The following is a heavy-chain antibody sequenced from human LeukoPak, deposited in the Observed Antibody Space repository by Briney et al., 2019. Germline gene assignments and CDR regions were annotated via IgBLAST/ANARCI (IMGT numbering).Heavy chain of an antibody. Sequence: RASVNVSCKASGGTFSSYTISWVRQAPGQGLEWMGRIIPILGIANYAQKFQGRVTITADKSTSTADMEVSSLRSEETAVYFCARDHDSSGWYGGNYWGQGTLVTVSS. CDR3: ARDHDSSGWYGGNY. V-gene: IGHV1-69*04. J-gene: IGHJ4*02. CDR1: GGTFSSYT. CDR2: IIPILGIA. D-gene: IGHD6-19*01.